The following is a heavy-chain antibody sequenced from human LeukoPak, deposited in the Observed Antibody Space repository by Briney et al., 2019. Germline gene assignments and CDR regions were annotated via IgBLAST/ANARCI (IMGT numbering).Heavy chain of an antibody. J-gene: IGHJ5*02. CDR1: GFTFSNYW. V-gene: IGHV3-7*01. D-gene: IGHD7-27*01. CDR2: IDQDGSDK. CDR3: ARTALGWLDP. Sequence: GGSLRLSCAASGFTFSNYWMSWVRQAPGEGLEWVASIDQDGSDKFSVDSVKGRFTISRDNARNSLYLQMKSLRVEDTAVYYCARTALGWLDPWGQGALVTVSS.